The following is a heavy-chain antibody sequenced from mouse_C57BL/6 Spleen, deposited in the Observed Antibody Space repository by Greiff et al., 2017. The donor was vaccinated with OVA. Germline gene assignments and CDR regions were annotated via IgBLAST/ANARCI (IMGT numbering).Heavy chain of an antibody. V-gene: IGHV1-62-2*01. Sequence: VQRVESGAELVKPGASVKLSCKASGYTFTEYTIHWVKQRSGQGLEWIGWFYPGSGSIKYNEKFKDKATLTADKSSSTVYMELSSLTSEDSAVYFCARQYGPTRGYYAMDYWGQGTSVTVSS. D-gene: IGHD2-10*02. CDR2: FYPGSGSI. CDR3: ARQYGPTRGYYAMDY. J-gene: IGHJ4*01. CDR1: GYTFTEYT.